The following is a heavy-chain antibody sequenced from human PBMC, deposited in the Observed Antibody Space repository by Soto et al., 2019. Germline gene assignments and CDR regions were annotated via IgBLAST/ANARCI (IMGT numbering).Heavy chain of an antibody. CDR2: ISGSGGST. CDR1: GFTFSSYA. CDR3: AKKAIYYDSSGYPPNFDY. J-gene: IGHJ4*02. D-gene: IGHD3-22*01. Sequence: PGGSLRLSCAASGFTFSSYAMSWVRQAPGKGLEWVSAISGSGGSTYYADSVKGRFTISRDNSKNTLYLQMNSLRAEDTAVYYCAKKAIYYDSSGYPPNFDYWGQGTLVTVSS. V-gene: IGHV3-23*01.